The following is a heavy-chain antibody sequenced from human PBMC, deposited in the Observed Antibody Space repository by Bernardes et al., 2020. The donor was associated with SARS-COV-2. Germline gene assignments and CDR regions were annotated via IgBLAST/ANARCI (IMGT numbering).Heavy chain of an antibody. CDR3: AKVSDYDGSGSYYNEGFDY. Sequence: GGSLRLSCAASGFTFSRYAMTWVRQAPGKGLEWVSAISGSGGSTYYADSVKGRFTISRDNSKNTLYLQMNSLRAEDTAVYYCAKVSDYDGSGSYYNEGFDYWGQGTLVTVSS. CDR2: ISGSGGST. D-gene: IGHD3-10*01. J-gene: IGHJ4*02. V-gene: IGHV3-23*01. CDR1: GFTFSRYA.